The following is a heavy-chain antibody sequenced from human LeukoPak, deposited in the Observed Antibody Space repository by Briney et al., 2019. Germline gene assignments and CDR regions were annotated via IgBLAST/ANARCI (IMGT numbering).Heavy chain of an antibody. V-gene: IGHV3-33*01. J-gene: IGHJ4*02. Sequence: GGSLRLSCAASGFTFSSYGMPWVRQAPGKGLEWVVVIRYDGSIKYYADSVKGRITISRDNSKNTLYLQMNSLRAEDTAVYYCARHRDIAVTGTIDYWGQGTLVTVSS. CDR1: GFTFSSYG. CDR3: ARHRDIAVTGTIDY. D-gene: IGHD6-19*01. CDR2: IRYDGSIK.